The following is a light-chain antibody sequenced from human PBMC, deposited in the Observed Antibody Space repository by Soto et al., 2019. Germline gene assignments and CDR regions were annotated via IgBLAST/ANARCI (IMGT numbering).Light chain of an antibody. Sequence: QSALTQPASVSGSPGQSITIFCTGSSSDVGGYNYVSWYQQHPGKAPKVMIYDVSNRPSGVSNRFSGSKSGKTASLTISGLQAEDEADYYCSSYTSSNTRVVFGGGTKLTVL. CDR2: DVS. CDR3: SSYTSSNTRVV. J-gene: IGLJ2*01. V-gene: IGLV2-14*01. CDR1: SSDVGGYNY.